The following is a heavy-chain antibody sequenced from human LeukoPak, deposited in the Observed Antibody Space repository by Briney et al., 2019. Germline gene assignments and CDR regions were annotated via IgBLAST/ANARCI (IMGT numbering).Heavy chain of an antibody. Sequence: GGSLKLSCAASGFTFSGSAMHWVRQASGKGLERVGRIRSKANSYATAYAASVKGRFTISRDDSKNTAYLQMNSLKTEDTAVYYCTRTKYCSSTSCYLGMDVWGQGTTVTVSS. CDR2: IRSKANSYAT. CDR1: GFTFSGSA. D-gene: IGHD2-2*01. J-gene: IGHJ6*02. CDR3: TRTKYCSSTSCYLGMDV. V-gene: IGHV3-73*01.